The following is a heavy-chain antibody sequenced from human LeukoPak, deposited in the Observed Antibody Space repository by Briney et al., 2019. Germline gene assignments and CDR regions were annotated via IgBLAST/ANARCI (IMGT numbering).Heavy chain of an antibody. CDR3: ARLITMVRGAKYYFDY. V-gene: IGHV1-69*13. Sequence: SVKVSCKASGYTFTSYGISWVRQAPGQGLEWMGGIIPIFGTANYAQKFQGRVTITADESTSTAYMELSSLRSEDTAVYYCARLITMVRGAKYYFDYWGQGTLVTVSS. CDR1: GYTFTSYG. D-gene: IGHD3-10*01. J-gene: IGHJ4*02. CDR2: IIPIFGTA.